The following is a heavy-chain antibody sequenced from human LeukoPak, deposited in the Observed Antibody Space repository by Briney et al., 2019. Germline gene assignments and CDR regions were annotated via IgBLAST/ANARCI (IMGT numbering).Heavy chain of an antibody. V-gene: IGHV1-2*02. CDR1: GYTFTGYY. CDR3: ARDNYGGNGYDY. D-gene: IGHD4-17*01. CDR2: INPNSGGT. J-gene: IGHJ4*02. Sequence: ASVKVSCKASGYTFTGYYMHWVRQAPGQGLEWMGWINPNSGGTNYAQEFQGRVTMTRDTSISTAYMELSRLRSDDTAVYYCARDNYGGNGYDYWGQGTLVTVSS.